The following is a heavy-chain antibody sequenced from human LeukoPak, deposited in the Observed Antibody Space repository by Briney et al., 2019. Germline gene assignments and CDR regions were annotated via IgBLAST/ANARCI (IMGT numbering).Heavy chain of an antibody. CDR3: VKESGFMVAPNSAFDI. D-gene: IGHD4/OR15-4a*01. J-gene: IGHJ3*02. CDR2: ISRNGGST. V-gene: IGHV3-64D*06. CDR1: GFTFNSYP. Sequence: GGCLRLSCSASGFTFNSYPVHWVRQAPGKGLEYVSGISRNGGSTYYADSVKGRFTISRDNSKNTLYLQMSSLRAEDTAVYYCVKESGFMVAPNSAFDIWGQGTMVTVSS.